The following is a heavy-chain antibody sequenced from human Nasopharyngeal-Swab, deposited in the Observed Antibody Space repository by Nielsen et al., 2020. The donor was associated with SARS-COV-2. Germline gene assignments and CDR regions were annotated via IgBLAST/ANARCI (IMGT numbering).Heavy chain of an antibody. Sequence: ASVKVSCKASGDTFTSYGFGWVRQAPGQGLEWMGWISANNGDTDYAQKFRDRITMTTDPSTTTVHMELRGLKSDDTAVYYCARCITNTWSKGWFGFWGHGTLVTVSS. CDR3: ARCITNTWSKGWFGF. D-gene: IGHD2-8*01. V-gene: IGHV1-18*01. CDR2: ISANNGDT. J-gene: IGHJ5*01. CDR1: GDTFTSYG.